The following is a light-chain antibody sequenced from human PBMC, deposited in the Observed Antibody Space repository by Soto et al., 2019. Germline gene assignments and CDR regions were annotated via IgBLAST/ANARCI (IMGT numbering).Light chain of an antibody. CDR3: QKYNTAPLT. V-gene: IGKV1-27*01. J-gene: IGKJ4*01. CDR2: AAS. Sequence: DIQMTQSPSSLSASLGDRVTITCRASQGIGIYLAWFQQRPGKVPKLLIYAASTLQSGVPSRFSGSGSGTDFTLTISSLQPEDVAAYYCQKYNTAPLTFGGGTRVXIK. CDR1: QGIGIY.